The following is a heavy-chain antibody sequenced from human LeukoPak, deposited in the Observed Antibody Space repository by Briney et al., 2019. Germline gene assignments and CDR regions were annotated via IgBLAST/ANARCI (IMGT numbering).Heavy chain of an antibody. J-gene: IGHJ4*02. D-gene: IGHD2-2*01. V-gene: IGHV3-74*01. CDR2: FKSDGSTT. Sequence: GGSLRLSCAASGFTFTIYWMHWVRQVPGKGLVWVSRFKSDGSTTIYADPVKGRFTISRDNAMNTLYSQMNSLRPEDMAVYYCARGYAYGMDYWGQGTRVTVSS. CDR1: GFTFTIYW. CDR3: ARGYAYGMDY.